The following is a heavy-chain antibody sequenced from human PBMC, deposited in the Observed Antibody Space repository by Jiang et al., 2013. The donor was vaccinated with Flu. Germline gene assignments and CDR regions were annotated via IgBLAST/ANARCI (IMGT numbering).Heavy chain of an antibody. CDR2: LFHGST. D-gene: IGHD5-18*01. CDR3: ARPVYGSPYSYGH. Sequence: KGRGVDWLFLFHGSTNYNPPSKSRVTISVDTSKNQFSLKLSSVTAADTAVYYCARPVYGSPYSYGHWGQGTLVTVSS. J-gene: IGHJ4*02. V-gene: IGHV4-59*08.